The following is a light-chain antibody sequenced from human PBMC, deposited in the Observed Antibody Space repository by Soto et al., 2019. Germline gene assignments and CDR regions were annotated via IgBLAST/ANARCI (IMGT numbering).Light chain of an antibody. CDR3: QQANSFPLT. J-gene: IGKJ5*01. V-gene: IGKV1-12*01. CDR2: GVF. CDR1: QSLGSH. Sequence: DLQMTQSPSSVSASIGDRVTITCRASQSLGSHLAWYQQKAGKAPKLLIYGVFKLQSGVPSRFSGSESGTEFTLTISSLQPEDFATYYCQQANSFPLTFGQGTRLEIK.